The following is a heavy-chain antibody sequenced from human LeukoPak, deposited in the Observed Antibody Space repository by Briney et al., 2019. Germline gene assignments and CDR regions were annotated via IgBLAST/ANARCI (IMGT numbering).Heavy chain of an antibody. CDR2: ISGSGDST. CDR3: ARDICGGNWPNDY. Sequence: GGSLRLSCAASGFTFSSYAMSWVRQAPGKGLECVSAISGSGDSTYYADSVKGRFTISRDNSKKTLYLQLNSLRAEDTAVYYCARDICGGNWPNDYWGQGTLVTVSS. CDR1: GFTFSSYA. V-gene: IGHV3-23*01. J-gene: IGHJ4*02. D-gene: IGHD4-23*01.